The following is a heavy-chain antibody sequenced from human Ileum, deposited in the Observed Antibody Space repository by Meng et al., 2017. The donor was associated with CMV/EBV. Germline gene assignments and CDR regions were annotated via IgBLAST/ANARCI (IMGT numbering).Heavy chain of an antibody. CDR1: GGSVNNYY. V-gene: IGHV4-4*07. CDR2: FYSSDTY. D-gene: IGHD1-26*01. Sequence: QVQVQGAGPGLGKPPETLSLPCTFSGGSVNNYYWSWIRQSAGKGLEWIGRFYSSDTYNYHPSLDSRVTMSLDTSKNQFSLNLRSVTAADTATYYCARGPGASTREGFDYWGLGTLVTVSS. J-gene: IGHJ4*02. CDR3: ARGPGASTREGFDY.